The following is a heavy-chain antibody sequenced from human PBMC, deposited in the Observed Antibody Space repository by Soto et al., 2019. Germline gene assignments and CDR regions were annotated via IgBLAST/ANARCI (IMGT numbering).Heavy chain of an antibody. D-gene: IGHD2-21*01. J-gene: IGHJ4*02. V-gene: IGHV3-30-3*01. CDR2: ISNDGSSE. Sequence: QVQLVESGGGVVQPGRSLRLSCAASGFTFSNFGMQWVRQAPGKRLEWVAFISNDGSSEYYVDSVKGRFTISRDNSKNTLYLQMNSLRVEDTAVYYCASVMDYWGQGILVTVSS. CDR1: GFTFSNFG. CDR3: ASVMDY.